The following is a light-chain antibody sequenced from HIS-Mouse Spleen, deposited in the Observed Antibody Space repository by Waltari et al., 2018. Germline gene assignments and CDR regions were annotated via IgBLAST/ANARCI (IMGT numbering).Light chain of an antibody. Sequence: SYELTQPPSVSVSPGQTARITCSGDALPKKYAYWYQQKSGQAPVLVIHENSKRPAGIPESFSGSSSGTSATLTISGAQVEDEADYYCYSTDSSGNHRVFGGGTKLTVL. CDR3: YSTDSSGNHRV. J-gene: IGLJ2*01. V-gene: IGLV3-10*01. CDR1: ALPKKY. CDR2: ENS.